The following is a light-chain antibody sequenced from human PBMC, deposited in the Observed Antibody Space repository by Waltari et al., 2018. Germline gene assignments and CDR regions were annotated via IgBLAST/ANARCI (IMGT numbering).Light chain of an antibody. CDR1: QGIGNY. CDR2: AAY. Sequence: DIQMTQSPSSLSASVGDRVTITCRASQGIGNYLAWYQQKPGKVPKLLIYAAYTLQSGVPSRFSGSGSGTDFTLTISSLQPEDVATYYCQRYNSYPITFGPGTKVDI. CDR3: QRYNSYPIT. J-gene: IGKJ3*01. V-gene: IGKV1-27*01.